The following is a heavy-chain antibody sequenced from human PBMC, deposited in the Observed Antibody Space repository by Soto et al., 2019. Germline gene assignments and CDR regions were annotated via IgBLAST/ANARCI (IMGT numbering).Heavy chain of an antibody. J-gene: IGHJ5*02. V-gene: IGHV1-3*01. CDR2: INAGNGNT. CDR1: GYTFTSYA. D-gene: IGHD3-9*01. Sequence: GASVKVSCKASGYTFTSYAMHWVRQAPGQRLEWMGWINAGNGNTIYSQKFQGRVTITRDTSASTAYMELSSLRSEDTAVYYCARNLMDYDILTGYYMGYWFDPWGQGTLVTVSS. CDR3: ARNLMDYDILTGYYMGYWFDP.